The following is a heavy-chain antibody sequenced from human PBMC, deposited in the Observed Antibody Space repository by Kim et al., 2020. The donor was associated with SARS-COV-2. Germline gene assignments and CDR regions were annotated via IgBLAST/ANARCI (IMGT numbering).Heavy chain of an antibody. Sequence: SETLSLTCAVYGGSFSGYYWSWIRQPPGKGLEWIGEINHSGSTNYNPSLKSRVTISVDTSKNQFSLKLSSVTAADTAVYYCARGAVAGKVFDYWGQGTLVTVSS. V-gene: IGHV4-34*01. CDR1: GGSFSGYY. J-gene: IGHJ4*02. D-gene: IGHD6-19*01. CDR2: INHSGST. CDR3: ARGAVAGKVFDY.